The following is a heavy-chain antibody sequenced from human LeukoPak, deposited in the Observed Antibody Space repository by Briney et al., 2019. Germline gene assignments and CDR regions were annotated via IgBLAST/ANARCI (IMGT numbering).Heavy chain of an antibody. Sequence: SDTLSLICTVSGGSINSYYWSWIRPPAGKGLEWIGRIYTSGNPNYNPSLKSRVTMSVDTSKNQFSLKLSSVTAADTAVYYCTRGSNGYDSNGCGQGSLVTVSA. D-gene: IGHD5-12*01. CDR1: GGSINSYY. CDR3: TRGSNGYDSNG. J-gene: IGHJ4*01. CDR2: IYTSGNP. V-gene: IGHV4-4*07.